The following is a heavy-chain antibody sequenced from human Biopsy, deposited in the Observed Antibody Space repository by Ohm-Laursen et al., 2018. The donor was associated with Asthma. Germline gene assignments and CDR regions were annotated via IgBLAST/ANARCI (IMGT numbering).Heavy chain of an antibody. CDR2: IYSCGTS. V-gene: IGHV3-53*01. CDR3: AKDERSYYGSDSKYMQPVPLGD. J-gene: IGHJ4*02. D-gene: IGHD2-21*01. Sequence: SLRLSCTASGFTVSRDHMFWVRQAPGKGLEWVSVIYSCGTSDTADSVRGRFTVSRDFYKNTLHLQMDSLRAEDTAVYYCAKDERSYYGSDSKYMQPVPLGDWGQGTVVIVSA. CDR1: GFTVSRDH.